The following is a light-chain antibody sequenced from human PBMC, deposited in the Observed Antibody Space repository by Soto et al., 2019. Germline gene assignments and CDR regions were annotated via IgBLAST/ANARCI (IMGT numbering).Light chain of an antibody. CDR1: QSVSSN. CDR3: QQRGT. CDR2: GAS. J-gene: IGKJ5*01. V-gene: IGKV3-15*01. Sequence: EIVMTQSPATLSVSPGERATLSCRASQSVSSNLALYQQKPGQAPRLLIYGASTRATGIPARFSGSGSGTEFTLTISSLQSEDFAVYYCQQRGTFGQGTRLEIK.